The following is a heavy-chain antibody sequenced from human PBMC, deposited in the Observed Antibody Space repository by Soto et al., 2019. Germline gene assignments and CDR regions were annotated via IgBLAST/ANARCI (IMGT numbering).Heavy chain of an antibody. J-gene: IGHJ6*02. Sequence: SETLSLTCTVSGGSISSGGYYWSWIRQHPGKGLEWIGYIYYSVSTYYNPSLTSRVAISVDTSKNQFSLKLSSVTAADTAAHYCARDVYDFFTGSQYYDYGMDVLGQGTTVTVSS. CDR3: ARDVYDFFTGSQYYDYGMDV. CDR2: IYYSVST. D-gene: IGHD3-9*01. CDR1: GGSISSGGYY. V-gene: IGHV4-31*03.